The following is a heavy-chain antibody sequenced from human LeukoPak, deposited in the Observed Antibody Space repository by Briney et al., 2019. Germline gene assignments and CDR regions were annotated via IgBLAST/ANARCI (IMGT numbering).Heavy chain of an antibody. J-gene: IGHJ3*02. D-gene: IGHD3-22*01. CDR2: IDSGGTTM. V-gene: IGHV3-48*03. CDR1: GFTFSNYE. CDR3: AKDDIPITTGRHYAYDI. Sequence: GGSLRISRAASGFTFSNYEMNWVRQAPGKGLEWVSHIDSGGTTMYYADSVKGRFTISRDNAKNSLYLQMNGLRAEDTAVYYCAKDDIPITTGRHYAYDIWGQGTMVTVSS.